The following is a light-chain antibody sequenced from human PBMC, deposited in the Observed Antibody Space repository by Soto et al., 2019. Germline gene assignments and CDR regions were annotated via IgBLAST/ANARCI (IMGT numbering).Light chain of an antibody. CDR1: QSIGTW. CDR2: KAS. Sequence: DIQMTQSPSTLSASVGDRVTITCRASQSIGTWLAWYQQKPGKAPKLLIYKASNLEGGVPSRFSGSGSGTEFTLTISSLQPDDFATYYCQQYNSFSRTFGQGTKVDI. CDR3: QQYNSFSRT. J-gene: IGKJ1*01. V-gene: IGKV1-5*03.